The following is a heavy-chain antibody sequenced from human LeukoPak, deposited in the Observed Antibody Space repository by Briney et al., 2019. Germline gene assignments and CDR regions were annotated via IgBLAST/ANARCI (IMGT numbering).Heavy chain of an antibody. J-gene: IGHJ5*02. CDR3: ARDHYDSSGYYYAGWFDP. CDR1: GFTDSSHY. D-gene: IGHD3-22*01. CDR2: LYSGGSP. Sequence: GGSLRLSCAASGFTDSSHYMSWVRQAPGKGLEWGSVLYSGGSPYYADSVKGRFTISRDNSKNTLYLLMNSLRAEDTAVYYCARDHYDSSGYYYAGWFDPWGQGTLVTVSS. V-gene: IGHV3-66*02.